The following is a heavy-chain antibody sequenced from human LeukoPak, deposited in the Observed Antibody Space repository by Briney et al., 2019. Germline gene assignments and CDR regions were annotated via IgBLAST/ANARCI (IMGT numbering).Heavy chain of an antibody. J-gene: IGHJ4*02. CDR2: IYYSGST. D-gene: IGHD3-3*01. Sequence: PSETLSLTCTVSGGSISSSSYYWGWIRQPPGKGLEWIGSIYYSGSTYYNPSLKSRVTISVDTSKNQFSLKLSSVTAADTAVYYCARHGHNLRFLEWSLDYWGQGTLVTVSS. CDR3: ARHGHNLRFLEWSLDY. CDR1: GGSISSSSYY. V-gene: IGHV4-39*01.